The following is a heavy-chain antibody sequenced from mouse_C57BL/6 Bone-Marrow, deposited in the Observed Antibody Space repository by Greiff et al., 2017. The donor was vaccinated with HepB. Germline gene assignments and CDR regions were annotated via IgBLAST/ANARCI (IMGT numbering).Heavy chain of an antibody. CDR3: VRHGTGGAFAY. CDR1: GFSFNTYA. CDR2: IRSKSNNYAT. J-gene: IGHJ3*01. V-gene: IGHV10-1*01. Sequence: EVKLVESGGGLVQPKGSLKLSCAASGFSFNTYAMNWVRQAPGKGLEWVARIRSKSNNYATYYADSVKDRFTISRDDSESMLYLQMNNLKTEDTAMYYCVRHGTGGAFAYWGQGTLVTVSA.